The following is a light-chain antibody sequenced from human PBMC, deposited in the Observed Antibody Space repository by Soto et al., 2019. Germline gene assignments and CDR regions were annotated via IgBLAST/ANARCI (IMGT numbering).Light chain of an antibody. CDR3: QQYNSYTT. CDR1: QSIGIL. J-gene: IGKJ2*01. CDR2: DAT. Sequence: DIQMTQSPSTLSASVGDRVTITCRAGQSIGILLSWYQQKPGKAPRLLIYDATRLESGVPSRFSGSGSGTEFTLTISSLQPDDFATYYCQQYNSYTTFGQGTKVDIK. V-gene: IGKV1-5*01.